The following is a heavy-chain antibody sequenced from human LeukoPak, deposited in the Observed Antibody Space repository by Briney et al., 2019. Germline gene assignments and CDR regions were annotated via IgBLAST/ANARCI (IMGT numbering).Heavy chain of an antibody. D-gene: IGHD3-10*01. CDR3: ARDGSGSYYLFDY. J-gene: IGHJ4*02. Sequence: SQTLSLTCTVSGGSISSGGYYWSWIRQHPGKGLEWIGYIYYSGSTYYHPSLKSRVTISVHTSKNQCSLKPSSVTAADTAVYYCARDGSGSYYLFDYWGQGTLVTVSS. CDR2: IYYSGST. CDR1: GGSISSGGYY. V-gene: IGHV4-31*03.